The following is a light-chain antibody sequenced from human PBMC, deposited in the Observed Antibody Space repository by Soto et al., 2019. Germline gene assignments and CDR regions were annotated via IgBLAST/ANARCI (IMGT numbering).Light chain of an antibody. CDR1: QSLLHSNGYNY. CDR2: LGS. Sequence: DLVMTQSPLSLPVTPGEPASISCRSSQSLLHSNGYNYLNWYLQKPGQSPQLLIYLGSNRASGVPDRFSGSGSGTDFTLKISRVEAEDVGVYYCMQALQTRLTFGGGTKVEI. CDR3: MQALQTRLT. J-gene: IGKJ4*01. V-gene: IGKV2-28*01.